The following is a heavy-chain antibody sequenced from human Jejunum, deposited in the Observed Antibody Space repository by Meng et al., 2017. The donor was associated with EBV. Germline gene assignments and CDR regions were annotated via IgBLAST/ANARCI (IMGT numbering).Heavy chain of an antibody. J-gene: IGHJ5*02. CDR3: AKLSRA. CDR2: ITDSGGST. Sequence: EVRLVQSRVGLGQPRCSLSISCCASGFSFNSHTMSRVRQAPGKGLEWVSAITDSGGSTYYTDSVKGRFTISRDNSKNTLYLQMNSLRAEDTAVYYCAKLSRAWGQGTLVTVSS. D-gene: IGHD3-16*02. V-gene: IGHV3-23*04. CDR1: GFSFNSHT.